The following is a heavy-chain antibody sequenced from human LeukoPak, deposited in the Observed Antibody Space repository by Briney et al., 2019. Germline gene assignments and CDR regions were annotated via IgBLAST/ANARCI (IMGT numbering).Heavy chain of an antibody. J-gene: IGHJ4*02. Sequence: GGSLRLSCAVSGLTFSNNYMIWVRQAPGKGLEWVSVIYTGGETYYADSVKGRFTISRDNSKNTLYLQMNSLRAEDTAVYYCARQAVAGTSGPDYWGQGTLVTVSS. CDR3: ARQAVAGTSGPDY. V-gene: IGHV3-53*05. CDR1: GLTFSNNY. D-gene: IGHD6-19*01. CDR2: IYTGGET.